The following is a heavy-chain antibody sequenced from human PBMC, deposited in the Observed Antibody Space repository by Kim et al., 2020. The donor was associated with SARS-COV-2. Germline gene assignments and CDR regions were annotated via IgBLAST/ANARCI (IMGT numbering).Heavy chain of an antibody. CDR2: VYTRGDI. V-gene: IGHV3-66*01. Sequence: GGSLRLSCAGSGFVVSTNYMSWVRQAPGKGLEWVSVVYTRGDIYYADSVKGRFTTGRQYSTDTVYLELNNLRTEDTGVYYCAASRNYWGQGIRVTVSS. J-gene: IGHJ1*01. CDR1: GFVVSTNY. CDR3: AASRNY.